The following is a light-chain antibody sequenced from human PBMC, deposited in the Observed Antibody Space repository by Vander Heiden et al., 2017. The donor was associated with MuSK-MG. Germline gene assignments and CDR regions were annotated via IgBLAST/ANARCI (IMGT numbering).Light chain of an antibody. Sequence: QSVLTQPPSVSGAPGQRVTISCTGSSSNIGAGYDVHWYQQLPGTAPKPLIYGNSNRPSGVPDRFSGSKSGTSASLAITGLQAEDEAEYYCQSYDSSLSGGVFGGGTKLTVL. CDR1: SSNIGAGYD. J-gene: IGLJ3*02. CDR3: QSYDSSLSGGV. V-gene: IGLV1-40*01. CDR2: GNS.